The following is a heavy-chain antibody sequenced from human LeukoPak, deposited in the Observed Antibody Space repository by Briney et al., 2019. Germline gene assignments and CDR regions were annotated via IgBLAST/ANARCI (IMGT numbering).Heavy chain of an antibody. Sequence: PGGSLRLSCAASGFTFSSYAVSWVRQAPGKGLEWVSSISGRGGSTYSAASVKGRFTISRDNSKTTLYLQMNSLRAEDTALYYCAKDRSCTNDICHGDFDYWGQGTLVTVSS. CDR2: ISGRGGST. D-gene: IGHD2-8*01. CDR1: GFTFSSYA. V-gene: IGHV3-23*01. CDR3: AKDRSCTNDICHGDFDY. J-gene: IGHJ4*02.